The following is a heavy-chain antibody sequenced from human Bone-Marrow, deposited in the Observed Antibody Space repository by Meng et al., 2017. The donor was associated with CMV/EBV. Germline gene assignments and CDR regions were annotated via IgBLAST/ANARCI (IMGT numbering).Heavy chain of an antibody. CDR2: IDHSGNS. Sequence: SETLSLTCAVSGASITTTEWWTWVRQPPGKGLEWVGEIDHSGNSNSNPSLESRLTLSLDTSKNHLPLRMTSVTAEDTAIYYCARVREHTTLGNYWFDPWGQGTLVTVSS. CDR3: ARVREHTTLGNYWFDP. V-gene: IGHV4-4*02. J-gene: IGHJ5*02. CDR1: GASITTTEW. D-gene: IGHD1-1*01.